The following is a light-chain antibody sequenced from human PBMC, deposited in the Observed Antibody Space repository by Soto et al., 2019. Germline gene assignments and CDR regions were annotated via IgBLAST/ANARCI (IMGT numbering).Light chain of an antibody. Sequence: EIVLTQSPGTLSLSPGERATLSCRASQSVSSSYLAWYQQKPGQAPRLLIYGASSRATGIPDRFSGSGSGTDFTLTISRLEPEDLAGYYCQQYGSSRWTFGQGTKVEIK. CDR1: QSVSSSY. CDR2: GAS. CDR3: QQYGSSRWT. J-gene: IGKJ1*01. V-gene: IGKV3-20*01.